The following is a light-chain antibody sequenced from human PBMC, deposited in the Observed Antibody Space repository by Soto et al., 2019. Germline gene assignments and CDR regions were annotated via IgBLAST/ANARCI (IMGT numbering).Light chain of an antibody. CDR1: QGISNF. CDR3: QKYNSAPQT. J-gene: IGKJ3*01. CDR2: AAS. Sequence: DIQMTQSPSSLSASVGDRITITCRASQGISNFLAWYQQKPVKVPKLLIYAASTLQSGVPSRFSGSGSGTDFTLTISSLQPEDVATYYCQKYNSAPQTFGPGTKVDIK. V-gene: IGKV1-27*01.